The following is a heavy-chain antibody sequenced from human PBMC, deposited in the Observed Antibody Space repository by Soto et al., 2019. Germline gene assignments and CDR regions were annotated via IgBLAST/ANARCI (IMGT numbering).Heavy chain of an antibody. J-gene: IGHJ2*01. D-gene: IGHD3-16*01. Sequence: QVQLVQSGAEVKKPGASVKVSCKASGYTFTSYAMHWVRQAPGQRLEWMGWINGGNGNTKYSQKFQGRVTITRDTSASTAYMELSSLRSEVTAVYYCARGGGLYCYFDLWGRGTLVTVSS. CDR1: GYTFTSYA. V-gene: IGHV1-3*01. CDR3: ARGGGLYCYFDL. CDR2: INGGNGNT.